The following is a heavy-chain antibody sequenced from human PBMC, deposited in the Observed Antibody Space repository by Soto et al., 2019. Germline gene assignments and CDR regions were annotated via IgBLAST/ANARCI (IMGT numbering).Heavy chain of an antibody. J-gene: IGHJ4*02. V-gene: IGHV3-23*01. CDR1: GFTFSDCA. CDR3: VKGSSAYRPYYFDY. CDR2: ITGSGGDT. Sequence: DVQLLESGGGLAQPGGSLRLSCAASGFTFSDCAMSWVRQAPGKGLEWVSAITGSGGDTYYADSVKGRFTISRDNSKNTVFLQMNGLRVADTAVYYCVKGSSAYRPYYFDYWGLGTLVTVSS. D-gene: IGHD3-22*01.